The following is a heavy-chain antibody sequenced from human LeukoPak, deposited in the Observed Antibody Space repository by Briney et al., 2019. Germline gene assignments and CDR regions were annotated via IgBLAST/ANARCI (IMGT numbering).Heavy chain of an antibody. Sequence: PGGSLRLSCEASGFTFSCCWMTWVRQAPGKGLEWVANIKKDGSEKNYVDPVKGRFIISRDNVKNSLYLQMNSLRAEDTAVYYCARSQDYGELDYWGQGTLVTVSS. V-gene: IGHV3-7*01. CDR1: GFTFSCCW. D-gene: IGHD4-17*01. CDR2: IKKDGSEK. CDR3: ARSQDYGELDY. J-gene: IGHJ4*02.